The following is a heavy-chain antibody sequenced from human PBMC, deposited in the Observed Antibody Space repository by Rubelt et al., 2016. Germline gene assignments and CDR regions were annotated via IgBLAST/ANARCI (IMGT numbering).Heavy chain of an antibody. Sequence: GSGGGFVKPGGSLRLSCAASGFTFSDYYMSWTRQAPGKGLEWVSYISSSGSTIYYADSVKGRFTISRDNAKNSLYLQMNSLRAEDTAVYYCARVAARTHDYYGMDVWGQGTTVTVSS. V-gene: IGHV3-11*01. J-gene: IGHJ6*02. CDR3: ARVAARTHDYYGMDV. D-gene: IGHD6-6*01. CDR1: GFTFSDYY. CDR2: ISSSGSTI.